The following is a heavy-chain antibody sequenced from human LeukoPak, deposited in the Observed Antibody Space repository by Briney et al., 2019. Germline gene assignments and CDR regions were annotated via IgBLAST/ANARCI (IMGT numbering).Heavy chain of an antibody. CDR1: GGSISSYY. CDR2: IYYSGGT. J-gene: IGHJ6*02. D-gene: IGHD2-15*01. Sequence: SETLSLTCTVSGGSISSYYWSWIRQPPGKGLEWIGYIYYSGGTNYNPSLKSRVTISVDTSKNQSSLKLSSVTAADTAVYYCARSPPACSGGRCYVPYYYGMDVWGQGTTVTVSS. CDR3: ARSPPACSGGRCYVPYYYGMDV. V-gene: IGHV4-59*01.